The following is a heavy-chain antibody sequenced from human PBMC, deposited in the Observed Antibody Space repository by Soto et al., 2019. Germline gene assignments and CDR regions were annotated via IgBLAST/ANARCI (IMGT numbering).Heavy chain of an antibody. CDR2: IYHSGST. J-gene: IGHJ4*02. Sequence: QLQLQESGSGLVKPSQTLSLTCAVSGGSISSGGYSWSWIRQPPGKGLEWIGYIYHSGSTYYNPSIKSRVPITVARSKNQCALKLSSGTAADAAVYYCARGAPFGYWGQGTLVTVSS. D-gene: IGHD3-10*01. V-gene: IGHV4-30-2*01. CDR1: GGSISSGGYS. CDR3: ARGAPFGY.